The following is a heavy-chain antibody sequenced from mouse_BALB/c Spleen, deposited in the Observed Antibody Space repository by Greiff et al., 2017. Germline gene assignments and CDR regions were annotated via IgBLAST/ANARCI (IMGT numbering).Heavy chain of an antibody. Sequence: VKLQQSGAELAKPGASVKMSCKASGYTFTSYWMHWVKQRPGQGLEWIGYINPSTGYTEYNQKFKDKATLTADKSSSTAYMQLSSLTSEDSAVYYCARGDGNYEGAWFAYWGQGTLVTVSA. V-gene: IGHV1-7*01. J-gene: IGHJ3*01. D-gene: IGHD2-1*01. CDR2: INPSTGYT. CDR1: GYTFTSYW. CDR3: ARGDGNYEGAWFAY.